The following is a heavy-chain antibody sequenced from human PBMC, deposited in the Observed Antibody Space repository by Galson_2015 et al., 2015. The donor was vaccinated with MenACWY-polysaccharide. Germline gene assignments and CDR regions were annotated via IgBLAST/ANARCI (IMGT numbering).Heavy chain of an antibody. CDR1: GYTFTSYD. D-gene: IGHD6-19*01. CDR3: ARTKAGTHYFEY. CDR2: TNPNSGNT. J-gene: IGHJ4*02. Sequence: SVKVSCKASGYTFTSYDINWVRQAPGQGLEWMGWTNPNSGNTGYAQKFQGRVTMTRNTSINTAYMELSSLTSEDTAVYYCARTKAGTHYFEYWGQGTLATVSS. V-gene: IGHV1-8*01.